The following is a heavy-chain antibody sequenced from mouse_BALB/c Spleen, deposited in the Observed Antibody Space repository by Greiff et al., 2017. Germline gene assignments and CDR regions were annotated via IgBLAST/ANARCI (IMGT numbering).Heavy chain of an antibody. D-gene: IGHD2-4*01. CDR3: ARVGYDYDWFAY. J-gene: IGHJ3*01. Sequence: EVMLVESGGGLVQPGGSLRLSCATSGFTFTDYYMSWVRQPPGKALEWLGFIRNKANGYTTEYSASVKGRFTISRDNSQSILYLQMNTLRAEDSATYYCARVGYDYDWFAYWGQGTLVTVSA. CDR2: IRNKANGYTT. CDR1: GFTFTDYY. V-gene: IGHV7-3*02.